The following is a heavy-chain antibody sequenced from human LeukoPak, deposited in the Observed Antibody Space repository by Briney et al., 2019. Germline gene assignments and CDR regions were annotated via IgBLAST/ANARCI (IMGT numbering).Heavy chain of an antibody. D-gene: IGHD3-22*01. Sequence: SGTLSLTCTVSGGSISSYYWSWLRQPPGKGLEWIGYIYYSGSTNYNPSLKSRVTISVDTSKNQFSLKLSSVTAADTAVYYCARLVGSDYYDSWSPKFDPWGQGTLVTVSS. CDR1: GGSISSYY. J-gene: IGHJ5*02. CDR3: ARLVGSDYYDSWSPKFDP. CDR2: IYYSGST. V-gene: IGHV4-59*01.